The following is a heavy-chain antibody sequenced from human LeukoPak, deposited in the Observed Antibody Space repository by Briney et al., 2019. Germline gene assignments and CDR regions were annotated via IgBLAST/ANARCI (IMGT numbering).Heavy chain of an antibody. CDR1: GGSISSYY. D-gene: IGHD1-26*01. Sequence: SETLSLTCTVSGGSISSYYWSWIRQPPGKGLEWIGYIYYSGSTNYNPSLKSRVTISVDTSKNQFSLKLSSVTAADTAVYYCARGVVGALNYWGQGTLDTVSS. V-gene: IGHV4-59*01. CDR2: IYYSGST. J-gene: IGHJ4*02. CDR3: ARGVVGALNY.